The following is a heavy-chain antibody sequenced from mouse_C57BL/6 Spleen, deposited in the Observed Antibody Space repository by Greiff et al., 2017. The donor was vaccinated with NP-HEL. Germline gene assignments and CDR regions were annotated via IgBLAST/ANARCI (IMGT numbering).Heavy chain of an antibody. CDR2: IWSDGST. CDR3: ARHYYGSSYAMDY. J-gene: IGHJ4*01. Sequence: VKLMESGPGLVAPSQSLSITYTVSGFSLTSYGVHWVRQPPGKGLEWLVVIWSDGSTTYNSALKSRLSISKDNSKSQVFLKMNSLQTDDTAMYYCARHYYGSSYAMDYWGQGTSVTVSS. V-gene: IGHV2-6-1*01. D-gene: IGHD1-1*01. CDR1: GFSLTSYG.